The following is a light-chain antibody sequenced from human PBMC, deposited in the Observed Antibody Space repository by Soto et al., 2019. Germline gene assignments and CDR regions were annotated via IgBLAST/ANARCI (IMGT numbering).Light chain of an antibody. Sequence: EIVLTQSPATLSLSPGERVTLSCRASQSVRNKVAWYQQKPGQTPRVIISDTSNRAAGIPARFSGSGYGTYFTLTISSLQSDDFAVVYCRQYNIWRSITFGPGTRLEIK. CDR3: RQYNIWRSIT. CDR1: QSVRNK. CDR2: DTS. V-gene: IGKV3-11*01. J-gene: IGKJ5*01.